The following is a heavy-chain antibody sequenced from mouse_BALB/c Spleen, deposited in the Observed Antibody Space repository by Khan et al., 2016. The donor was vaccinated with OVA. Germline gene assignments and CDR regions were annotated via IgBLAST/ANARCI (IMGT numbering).Heavy chain of an antibody. CDR1: GYTFTSYW. CDR3: ARENYYGRSCYAMDY. Sequence: DLVKPGASVKLSCKASGYTFTSYWINWIKQRPGQGLEWIGRIGPGSSNAYYNDMFKDKATLTVDTSSNTAYIQLSSLSSEDSAVYFWARENYYGRSCYAMDYWGQGTSVTVSA. J-gene: IGHJ4*01. CDR2: IGPGSSNA. D-gene: IGHD1-1*01. V-gene: IGHV1S41*01.